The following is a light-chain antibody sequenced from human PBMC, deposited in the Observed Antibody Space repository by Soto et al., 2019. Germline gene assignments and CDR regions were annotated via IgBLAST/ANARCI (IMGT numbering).Light chain of an antibody. CDR1: ESVSSSF. J-gene: IGKJ1*01. V-gene: IGKV3-20*01. Sequence: EIVLTQSPGTLSLSPGERATLSCRASESVSSSFLAWYQQKLGQAPRLLIYDSSSRATGIPDRFSGSGSGTDFTLTISRLEPEDFAVYYCQHCGSSRTFGQGTKVEIK. CDR2: DSS. CDR3: QHCGSSRT.